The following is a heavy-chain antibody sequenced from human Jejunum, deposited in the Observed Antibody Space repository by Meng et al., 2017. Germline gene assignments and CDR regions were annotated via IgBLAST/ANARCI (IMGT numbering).Heavy chain of an antibody. D-gene: IGHD2-15*01. CDR1: GFTFNNYA. J-gene: IGHJ4*02. Sequence: GESLKISCATSGFTFNNYALHWVRQLPGKGLQWVAVISYDGSSKFYADSVRGRFTISRDSSKGTLYLQMSSLRAEDTAVYYCAKSDIVVVQDELGAYWGQGTLVTVSS. V-gene: IGHV3-30*04. CDR3: AKSDIVVVQDELGAY. CDR2: ISYDGSSK.